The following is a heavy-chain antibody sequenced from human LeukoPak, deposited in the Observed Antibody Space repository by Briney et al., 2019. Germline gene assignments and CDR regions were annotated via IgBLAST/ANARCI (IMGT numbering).Heavy chain of an antibody. J-gene: IGHJ4*02. D-gene: IGHD5-12*01. CDR2: ISTSGDNI. Sequence: QSGGSLRLSCAAAGFTFSSYEMNWVRQAPGKGLEWVSYISTSGDNIYYADSVRGRFTISRDNAKNSLSLQMNSLRAEDTAIYYCAREGHRGYGFDYWGQGALVTVSS. CDR3: AREGHRGYGFDY. V-gene: IGHV3-48*03. CDR1: GFTFSSYE.